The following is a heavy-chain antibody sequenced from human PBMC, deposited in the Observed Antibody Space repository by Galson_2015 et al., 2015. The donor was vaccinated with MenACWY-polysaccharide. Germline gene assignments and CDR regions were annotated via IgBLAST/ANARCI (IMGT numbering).Heavy chain of an antibody. Sequence: SVKVSCKASGYTFGSYAMNWVRQAPGQGLEWMGWINTNTGNPTSAPGFTGRFVFSLDTSVSTAYLQISSLKAEDTAVYYCARESEYYDSFDGLDIWGQGTMVTVSS. V-gene: IGHV7-4-1*02. J-gene: IGHJ3*02. D-gene: IGHD3-22*01. CDR3: ARESEYYDSFDGLDI. CDR1: GYTFGSYA. CDR2: INTNTGNP.